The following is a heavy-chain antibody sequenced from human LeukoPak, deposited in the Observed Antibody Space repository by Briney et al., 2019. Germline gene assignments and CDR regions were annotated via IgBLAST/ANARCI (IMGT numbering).Heavy chain of an antibody. D-gene: IGHD5-12*01. Sequence: SETLSLTCTVSGGSISSYYWSWIRQPPGKGLEWIGYIYYSGSTNYNPSLKSRVTISVDTSKNQFSLKLSSVTAADTAVYYCARGSGYNLFYWGQGTLVTVSS. J-gene: IGHJ4*02. V-gene: IGHV4-59*08. CDR1: GGSISSYY. CDR2: IYYSGST. CDR3: ARGSGYNLFY.